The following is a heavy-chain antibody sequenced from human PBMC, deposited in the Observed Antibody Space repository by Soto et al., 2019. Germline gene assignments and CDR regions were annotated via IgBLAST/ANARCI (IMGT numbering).Heavy chain of an antibody. CDR1: GFTFSSYA. Sequence: GGSLRLSCAASGFTFSSYAMSWVRQAPGKGLEWVSAISGSGGSTYYADSVKGRFTISRDNSKNTLYLQMNSLRAEDTAVYYCAKVNYYDSRTGIDYWGQGTLVTVSS. D-gene: IGHD3-22*01. CDR2: ISGSGGST. J-gene: IGHJ4*02. CDR3: AKVNYYDSRTGIDY. V-gene: IGHV3-23*01.